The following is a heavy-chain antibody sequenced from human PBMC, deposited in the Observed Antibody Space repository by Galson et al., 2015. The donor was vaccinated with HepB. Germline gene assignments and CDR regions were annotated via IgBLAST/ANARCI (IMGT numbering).Heavy chain of an antibody. D-gene: IGHD3-3*01. V-gene: IGHV3-33*01. J-gene: IGHJ4*02. CDR1: EFTFSNYG. CDR2: IWYDGDPK. CDR3: AGGPPRERDIWSRHYTRPDF. Sequence: SLRLSCAASEFTFSNYGMHWVRQAPGKGLEWVAVIWYDGDPKYYADSVKGRFTVSRDTSKSTLYLQMNSLRVGDTAVYYCAGGPPRERDIWSRHYTRPDFWGQGTLVTVSS.